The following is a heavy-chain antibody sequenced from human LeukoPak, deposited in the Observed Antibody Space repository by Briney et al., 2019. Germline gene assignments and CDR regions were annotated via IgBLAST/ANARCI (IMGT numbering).Heavy chain of an antibody. CDR1: GYTFTSHD. D-gene: IGHD6-6*01. V-gene: IGHV1-8*03. J-gene: IGHJ3*02. CDR3: ARVDSSSHDAFDI. CDR2: MNPNSGNT. Sequence: ASVKVSCKASGYTFTSHDINWVRQATGQGLEWMGWMNPNSGNTGYAQKFQGRVTITRNTSISTAYMELSSLRSEDTAVYYCARVDSSSHDAFDIWGQGTMVTVSS.